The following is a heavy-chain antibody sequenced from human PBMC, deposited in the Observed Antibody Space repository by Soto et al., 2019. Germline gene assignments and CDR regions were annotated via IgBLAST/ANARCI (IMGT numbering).Heavy chain of an antibody. CDR2: VKYDGSEE. V-gene: IGHV3-7*01. CDR3: GTDLNWQGP. CDR1: GLSFSSDW. Sequence: EVQLVESGGGLVQPGGSLRLSCVVSGLSFSSDWMTWVRQAPGKGLVCVANVKYDGSEEYYVDSVKGPFTISRDNDKNSLYLQMNSLRDEDSAVSYCGTDLNWQGPWVQGTLVTVSS. J-gene: IGHJ5*02.